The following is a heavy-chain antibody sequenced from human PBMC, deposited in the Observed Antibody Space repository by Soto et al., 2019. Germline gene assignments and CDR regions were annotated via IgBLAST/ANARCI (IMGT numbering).Heavy chain of an antibody. CDR3: ARHEGGGWTPLDY. D-gene: IGHD6-19*01. V-gene: IGHV3-48*01. J-gene: IGHJ4*02. Sequence: GGSLRLSCAASGFTFSRYSMNWVRQAPGKGLEWVSYIRSSRSTIYYADSVKGRFTVSRDIAKNSLYLQMNSLRAEDTAMYYCARHEGGGWTPLDYWGQGTLVTVSS. CDR1: GFTFSRYS. CDR2: IRSSRSTI.